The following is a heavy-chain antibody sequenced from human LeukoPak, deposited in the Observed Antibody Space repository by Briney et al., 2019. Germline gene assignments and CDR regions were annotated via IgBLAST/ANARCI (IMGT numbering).Heavy chain of an antibody. V-gene: IGHV1-46*01. CDR1: GYTFTSYY. Sequence: ASVKVSCKASGYTFTSYYIHWVRQAPGQGLEWMGKINPSGDSTDYAQKFQGRVTMSTDTSTSTVYMELSSLRSEDTAVYYCARGRGDVVAATFREFDYWGQGTLVTVSS. CDR2: INPSGDST. J-gene: IGHJ4*02. CDR3: ARGRGDVVAATFREFDY. D-gene: IGHD2-15*01.